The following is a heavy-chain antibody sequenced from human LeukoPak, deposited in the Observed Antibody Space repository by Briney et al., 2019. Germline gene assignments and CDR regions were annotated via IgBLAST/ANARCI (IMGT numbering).Heavy chain of an antibody. CDR3: AKDWTKFDY. V-gene: IGHV3-23*01. D-gene: IGHD3/OR15-3a*01. J-gene: IGHJ4*02. Sequence: GGSLRLSCAASGFTFSKYSMSWVRQAPGKGLEWVSTISRSGSVTYYADSVKGRFTISRDNSKNTLYLQMNSLRIEDTAVFYCAKDWTKFDYWGQGTLVTVSS. CDR1: GFTFSKYS. CDR2: ISRSGSVT.